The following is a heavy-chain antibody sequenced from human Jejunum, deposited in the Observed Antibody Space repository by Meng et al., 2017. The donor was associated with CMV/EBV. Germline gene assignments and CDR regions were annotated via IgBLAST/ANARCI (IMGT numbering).Heavy chain of an antibody. CDR1: AFPLTSLA. J-gene: IGHJ4*01. CDR2: ISGPGGGPP. CDR3: AKSPATTWSTFDS. D-gene: IGHD1-14*01. Sequence: FAFPLTSLAMAGVRKAPGRGPEWVPSISGPGGGPPNYAPSVKGRLTISKASAENPLYLKMNSLRAGNTAIYYCAKSPATTWSTFDSWGKERWSPSPQ. V-gene: IGHV3-23*01.